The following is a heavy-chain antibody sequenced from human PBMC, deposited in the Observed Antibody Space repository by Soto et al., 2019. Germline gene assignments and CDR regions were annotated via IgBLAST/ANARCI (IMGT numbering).Heavy chain of an antibody. CDR3: ARVGEYCSSASCHHYYNYGLDV. J-gene: IGHJ6*02. CDR1: GGSISSGGYY. CDR2: ISYTGST. Sequence: QVQLQESGPGLVKPSQTLSLTCTVSGGSISSGGYYWSWIRQHPAKGLEWIGYISYTGSTYYNPSLNGRVTISVDTSKNQFSLKLSSVTAADTAVYYCARVGEYCSSASCHHYYNYGLDVWGQGTTVTVSS. D-gene: IGHD2-2*01. V-gene: IGHV4-31*03.